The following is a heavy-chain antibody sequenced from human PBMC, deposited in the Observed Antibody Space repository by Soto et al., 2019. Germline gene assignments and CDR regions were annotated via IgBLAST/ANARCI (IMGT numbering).Heavy chain of an antibody. J-gene: IGHJ3*02. CDR1: GGSISSGGYS. CDR2: IYHSGST. V-gene: IGHV4-30-2*01. CDR3: ARDQGGYDDAFDI. D-gene: IGHD5-12*01. Sequence: SDTLSLTCAVSGGSISSGGYSWSWIRQPPGKGLEWIGYIYHSGSTYYNPSLKSRVTISVDRSKNQFSLKLSSVTAADTAVYYCARDQGGYDDAFDIWGQGTMVTVSS.